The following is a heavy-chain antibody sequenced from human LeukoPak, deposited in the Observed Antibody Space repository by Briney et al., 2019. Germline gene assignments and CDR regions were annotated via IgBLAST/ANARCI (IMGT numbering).Heavy chain of an antibody. CDR3: ARLEGLGYRGGWFDP. CDR2: ITPNSGGT. Sequence: ASVKVSCKAFGYTFSDYYIHWLRQAPGQGLEWMGWITPNSGGTNYAPKFHGRVTLTREMSSSTASLEVTSLTPDDTAIYYCARLEGLGYRGGWFDPWGQGTLVTVSS. V-gene: IGHV1-2*02. CDR1: GYTFSDYY. J-gene: IGHJ5*02. D-gene: IGHD3-16*02.